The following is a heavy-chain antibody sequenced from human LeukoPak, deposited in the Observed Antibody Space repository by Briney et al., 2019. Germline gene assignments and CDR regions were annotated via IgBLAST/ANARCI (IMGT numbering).Heavy chain of an antibody. Sequence: GGSLRLSCAASGFTFSSYAMSWVRQAPGKGLEWVSAISGSGGSTYYADSVKGRFTISRGNSKNTLYLQMNSLRAEDTAVYYCAKDHCSSTSCYSSDAFDIWGQGTMVTVSS. CDR3: AKDHCSSTSCYSSDAFDI. D-gene: IGHD2-2*01. V-gene: IGHV3-23*01. CDR2: ISGSGGST. CDR1: GFTFSSYA. J-gene: IGHJ3*02.